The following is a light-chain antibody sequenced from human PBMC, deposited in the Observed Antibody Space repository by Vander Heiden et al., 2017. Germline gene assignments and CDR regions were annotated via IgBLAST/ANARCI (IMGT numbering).Light chain of an antibody. CDR1: SSNIGSGFD. CDR3: QSYDSSLDWV. J-gene: IGLJ3*02. Sequence: QSVLTQPPSVSGAPGQRVTISCTGSSSNIGSGFDVPWYQQLPGTAPKLLIYGTTNRPSGVPDRFSGSKSGTSASLAITGLQAEDEADYYCQSYDSSLDWVFGGGTKLTVL. V-gene: IGLV1-40*01. CDR2: GTT.